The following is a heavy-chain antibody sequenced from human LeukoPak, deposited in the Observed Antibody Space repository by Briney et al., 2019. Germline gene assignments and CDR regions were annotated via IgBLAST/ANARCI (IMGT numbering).Heavy chain of an antibody. CDR3: ARVPYYDFWSGYCDY. CDR2: ISGSGGST. J-gene: IGHJ4*02. D-gene: IGHD3-3*01. V-gene: IGHV3-23*01. Sequence: GGSLRLSCAASGFTFSSYAMSWVRQAPGKGLEWVSGISGSGGSTYYADSVKGRFTISRDNSKNTLCLQMNSLRAEDTAVYYCARVPYYDFWSGYCDYWGQGTLVTVSS. CDR1: GFTFSSYA.